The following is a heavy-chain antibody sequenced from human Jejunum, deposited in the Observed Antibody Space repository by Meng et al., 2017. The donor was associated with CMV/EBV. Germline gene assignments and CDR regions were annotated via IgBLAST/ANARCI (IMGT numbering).Heavy chain of an antibody. D-gene: IGHD2-2*01. CDR1: FCDFA. Sequence: FCDFAMCWVRRAPGRGLEWVSTIRGNGDKTYSADSVEGRCTISRDNSKNTLFLQINALRVEDTAVYYCAKNFEDFLVVPSGNFDFWGQGTLVTVSS. CDR2: IRGNGDKT. V-gene: IGHV3-23*01. CDR3: AKNFEDFLVVPSGNFDF. J-gene: IGHJ4*02.